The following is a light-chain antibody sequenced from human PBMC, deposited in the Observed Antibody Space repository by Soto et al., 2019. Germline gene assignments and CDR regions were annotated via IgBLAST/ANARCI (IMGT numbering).Light chain of an antibody. CDR2: EVS. Sequence: QSVLTQPASVSGSPGQSITLSCTGTSSDVGGYNYVSWYQQHPGKAPKLMIYEVSKRPSGVSNRFSGSKSGNTASLTISGLQAEDEADYYCCSYAGSSTWVFGGGTKLTVL. J-gene: IGLJ3*02. CDR1: SSDVGGYNY. V-gene: IGLV2-23*02. CDR3: CSYAGSSTWV.